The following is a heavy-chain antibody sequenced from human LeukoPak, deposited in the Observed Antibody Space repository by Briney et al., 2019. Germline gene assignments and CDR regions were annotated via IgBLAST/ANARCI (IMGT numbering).Heavy chain of an antibody. V-gene: IGHV1-2*02. CDR1: GYTFTAYY. CDR3: ATDSSPAS. Sequence: ASVKVSCKTSGYTFTAYYIYWVRQAPGQGLEWMGWINPNSGGTNYAQKFQGRVTMTRDTSISTAYMELTSLRSDDTAVYCCATDSSPASWGQGTLVTVSS. J-gene: IGHJ5*02. CDR2: INPNSGGT.